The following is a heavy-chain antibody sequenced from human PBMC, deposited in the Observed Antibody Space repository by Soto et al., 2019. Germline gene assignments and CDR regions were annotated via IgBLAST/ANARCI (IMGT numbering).Heavy chain of an antibody. V-gene: IGHV1-18*01. D-gene: IGHD2-15*01. CDR2: ISPYNGYT. CDR1: GYTFTNYG. J-gene: IGHJ4*02. Sequence: QVQLVQSGAEVKKPGASVKVSCQASGYTFTNYGISWVRQAPGQGLEWVGWISPYNGYTRYAQNVQGRDTLTTDTSTSAAYMELRSLRSDDTALYYCARRGSNKWDEDFDFWGQGTLVTVSS. CDR3: ARRGSNKWDEDFDF.